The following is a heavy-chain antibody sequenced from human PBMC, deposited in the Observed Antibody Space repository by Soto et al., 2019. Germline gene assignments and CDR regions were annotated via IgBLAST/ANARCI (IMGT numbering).Heavy chain of an antibody. J-gene: IGHJ6*02. D-gene: IGHD3-10*01. CDR2: ISYDGSNK. CDR3: ARDHRRYYGTGMDV. V-gene: IGHV3-30-3*01. Sequence: GGSLRLSCAASGFTFSNYAIHWVRQAPGKGLEWVAVISYDGSNKYYADSVKGRFTISRDNSKNTLYLQMNSLRAEDTAVYYCARDHRRYYGTGMDVWGQGTTVTVS. CDR1: GFTFSNYA.